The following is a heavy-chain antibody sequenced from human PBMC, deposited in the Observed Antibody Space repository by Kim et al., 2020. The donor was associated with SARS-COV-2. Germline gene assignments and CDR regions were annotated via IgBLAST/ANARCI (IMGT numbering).Heavy chain of an antibody. CDR3: AGGVVVPGAYGMDV. J-gene: IGHJ6*02. CDR1: GFTFSSYS. Sequence: GGSLRLSCAASGFTFSSYSMNWVRQAPGKGLEWVSSISSSSSYIYYADSVKGRFTISRDNAKNSLYLQMNSLRAEDTAVYYCAGGVVVPGAYGMDVWGQGTTVTVSS. CDR2: ISSSSSYI. V-gene: IGHV3-21*01. D-gene: IGHD2-2*01.